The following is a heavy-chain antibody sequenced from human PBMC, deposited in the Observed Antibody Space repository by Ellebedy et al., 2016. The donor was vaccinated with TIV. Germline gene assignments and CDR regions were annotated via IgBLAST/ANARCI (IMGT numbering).Heavy chain of an antibody. D-gene: IGHD5-12*01. J-gene: IGHJ4*02. CDR2: IYTSGST. V-gene: IGHV4-4*07. CDR1: GGSISSYY. CDR3: ARGMVATPDY. Sequence: GSLRLSXTVSGGSISSYYWSWIRQPAGKGLEWIGRIYTSGSTNYNPSLKSRVTISVDTSKNQFSLKLSSVTAADTAVYYCARGMVATPDYWGQGTLVTVSS.